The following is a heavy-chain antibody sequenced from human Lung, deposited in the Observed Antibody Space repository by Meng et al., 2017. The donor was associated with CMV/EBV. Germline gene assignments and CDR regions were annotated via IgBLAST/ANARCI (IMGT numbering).Heavy chain of an antibody. CDR3: ARESQIGFDY. D-gene: IGHD2/OR15-2a*01. CDR1: GFTFNTYG. Sequence: GGSLRLSCAASGFTFNTYGVHWVRQAPGKGLEWVAVISYDGSNKYYADSVKGRFTISRDNSKNTLYLQMNSLRAEDTAVYYCARESQIGFDYWGQGTLVTVSS. CDR2: ISYDGSNK. V-gene: IGHV3-30-3*01. J-gene: IGHJ4*02.